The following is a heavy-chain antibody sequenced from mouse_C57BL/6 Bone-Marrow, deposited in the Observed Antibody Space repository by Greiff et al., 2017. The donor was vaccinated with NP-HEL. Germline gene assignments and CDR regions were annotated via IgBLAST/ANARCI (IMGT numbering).Heavy chain of an antibody. Sequence: EVKLVESGGGLVKPGGSLKLSCAASGFTFSSYAMSWVRQTPEKRLEWVATISDGGSYTYYPDNVKGRFTISRDNAKNNLYLQMSHLKSEDTAMYYCARDTGTRGCDYWGQGTTLTVSS. D-gene: IGHD4-1*01. CDR1: GFTFSSYA. J-gene: IGHJ2*01. CDR2: ISDGGSYT. CDR3: ARDTGTRGCDY. V-gene: IGHV5-4*01.